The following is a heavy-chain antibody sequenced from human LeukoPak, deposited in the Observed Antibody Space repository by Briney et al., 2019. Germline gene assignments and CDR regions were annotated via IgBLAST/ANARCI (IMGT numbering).Heavy chain of an antibody. Sequence: ASVKVSCKASGGTFSSYAISWVRQAPGQGLEWMGRIIPILGIANYAQKFQGRVTITADKSTSTAYMELSSLRSEDTAVYYCARDPIRDSSSWYWGQGTLVTVSS. D-gene: IGHD6-13*01. CDR3: ARDPIRDSSSWY. CDR2: IIPILGIA. V-gene: IGHV1-69*04. CDR1: GGTFSSYA. J-gene: IGHJ4*02.